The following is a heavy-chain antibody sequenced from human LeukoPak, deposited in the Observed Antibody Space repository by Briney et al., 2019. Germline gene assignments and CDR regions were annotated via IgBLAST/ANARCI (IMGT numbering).Heavy chain of an antibody. V-gene: IGHV3-23*01. CDR1: GFTFSSYA. D-gene: IGHD3-16*01. CDR2: ISGSGGGT. J-gene: IGHJ3*02. Sequence: PPGGSLRLSCAASGFTFSSYAMTWVHQAPGKGLEWVSTISGSGGGTYYADSVKGRFTISRDNSKNTLYLQMNSLRAEDTAVYYCARDLIIWGASLLGAFDIWGQGTMVTVSS. CDR3: ARDLIIWGASLLGAFDI.